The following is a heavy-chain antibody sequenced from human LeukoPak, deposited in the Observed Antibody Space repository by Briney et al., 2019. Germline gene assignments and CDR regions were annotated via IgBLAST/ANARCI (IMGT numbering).Heavy chain of an antibody. CDR2: IYPSGST. D-gene: IGHD5-18*01. Sequence: PSETLSLTCTASGVSISTYCWSWVRQPAGKGLEWIGRIYPSGSTFYNPSLKSRVTISLDKSKHQFFLNLSSVTVAPTPLYYCARDRSGYIEDYFDYWGQGSLVTVSS. V-gene: IGHV4-4*07. J-gene: IGHJ4*02. CDR1: GVSISTYC. CDR3: ARDRSGYIEDYFDY.